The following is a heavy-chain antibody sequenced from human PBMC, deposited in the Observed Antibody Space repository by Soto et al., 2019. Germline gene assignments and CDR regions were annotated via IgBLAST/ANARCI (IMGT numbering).Heavy chain of an antibody. D-gene: IGHD3-10*01. CDR1: GGSISSGGYS. V-gene: IGHV4-30-2*01. CDR2: IYHSGST. Sequence: SETLSLTCAVSGGSISSGGYSWSWIRQPPGKGLEWIGYIYHSGSTYYNPSLKSRVTISVDRSKNQFSLKLSSVTAADTAVYYCARGPIRGRYGMDVWGQGTTVTVSS. J-gene: IGHJ6*02. CDR3: ARGPIRGRYGMDV.